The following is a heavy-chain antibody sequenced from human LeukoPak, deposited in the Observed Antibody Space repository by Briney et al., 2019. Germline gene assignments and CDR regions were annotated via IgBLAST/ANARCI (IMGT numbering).Heavy chain of an antibody. CDR3: AKDWWGSSSWYRGYFDY. V-gene: IGHV3-23*01. CDR2: ISGSGGST. CDR1: GFTFSSYA. Sequence: GGSLRLSCAASGFTFSSYAMSWVRQAPGKGLEWVSAISGSGGSTYYADSVKGRFTISRDNSKNTLYLQMNSLRAEDTAVYYCAKDWWGSSSWYRGYFDYWGQGTLVTVSS. D-gene: IGHD6-13*01. J-gene: IGHJ4*02.